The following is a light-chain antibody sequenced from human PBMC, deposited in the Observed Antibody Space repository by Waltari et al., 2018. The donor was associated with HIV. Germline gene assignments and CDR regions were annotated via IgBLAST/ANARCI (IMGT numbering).Light chain of an antibody. V-gene: IGLV1-40*01. Sequence: QSVLTQPASVSGALGQSVTISCTGSSSNIGADYDVHWYQQFPGAAPKLLIYITINRPSGVPDRFSGPKSGTSASLAITGLQAEDEADYYCQSYDSRLTVWVFGGGTKVTVL. CDR3: QSYDSRLTVWV. CDR2: ITI. CDR1: SSNIGADYD. J-gene: IGLJ3*02.